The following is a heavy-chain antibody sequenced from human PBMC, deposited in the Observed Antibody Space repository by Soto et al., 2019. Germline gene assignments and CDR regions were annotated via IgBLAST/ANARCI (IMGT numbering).Heavy chain of an antibody. CDR3: ATENLDSVFDV. CDR2: ISAYNGNT. Sequence: AASVKVSCKASCYTFSNYCFTWVRQAPGQGLEWMGWISAYNGNTNYAQNLQGRVTMTTDTSTSTAYMELRSLRSDDTAVYYCATENLDSVFDVWGQGKMVTVSS. V-gene: IGHV1-18*01. J-gene: IGHJ3*01. CDR1: CYTFSNYC. D-gene: IGHD1-1*01.